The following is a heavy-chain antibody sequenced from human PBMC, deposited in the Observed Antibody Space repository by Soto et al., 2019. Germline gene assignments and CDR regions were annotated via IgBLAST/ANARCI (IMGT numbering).Heavy chain of an antibody. Sequence: GGSLRLSCAASGFTFSSYSMNWVRQAPGKGLEWVSYISSSSSTTYYADSVKGRFTISRDNAKNSLYLQMNSLRAEDTAVYYCARDAVGISGNWFDPWGQGTLVTVSS. CDR2: ISSSSSTT. D-gene: IGHD3-10*01. V-gene: IGHV3-48*01. CDR3: ARDAVGISGNWFDP. J-gene: IGHJ5*02. CDR1: GFTFSSYS.